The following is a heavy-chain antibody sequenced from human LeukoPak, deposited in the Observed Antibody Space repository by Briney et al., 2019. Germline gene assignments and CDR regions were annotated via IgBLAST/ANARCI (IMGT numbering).Heavy chain of an antibody. CDR1: GGSISNYY. CDR3: ARNYGSGRGEWFDP. CDR2: ISKSGST. V-gene: IGHV4-4*07. D-gene: IGHD3-10*01. J-gene: IGHJ5*02. Sequence: PSETLSLTCTVSGGSISNYYWSWIRQPAGKRLEWIGRISKSGSTNYNPSLKSRVTISVDTSKNQFSLKLSSVTAADTAVYYCARNYGSGRGEWFDPWGQGTLVTVSS.